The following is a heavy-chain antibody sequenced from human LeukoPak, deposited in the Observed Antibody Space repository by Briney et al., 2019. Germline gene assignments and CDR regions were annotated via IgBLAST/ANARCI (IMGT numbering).Heavy chain of an antibody. D-gene: IGHD1-1*01. V-gene: IGHV3-7*03. CDR3: AKLNLGEMAYFDS. J-gene: IGHJ4*02. CDR1: GFTFSSYA. CDR2: IKQDGSEK. Sequence: GGSLRLSCAASGFTFSSYAMSWVRQAPGKGLEWVSNIKQDGSEKYYVDSVKGRFTISRDNAKTSLFLQMNSLRAEDTATYYCAKLNLGEMAYFDSWGQGILVTVSS.